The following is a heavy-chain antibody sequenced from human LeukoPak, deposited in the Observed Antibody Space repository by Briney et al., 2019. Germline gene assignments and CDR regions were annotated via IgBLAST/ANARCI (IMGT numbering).Heavy chain of an antibody. CDR2: IYSSGST. CDR1: GGSISSYY. Sequence: SETLSLTCTVSGGSISSYYWSWIRQPAGKGLEWIGRIYSSGSTNYNPSLKNRVTISVDKSKNQFSLKLSSVTAADTAVYYCAKDRGRIAAAGTFDYWGQGTLVTVSS. J-gene: IGHJ4*02. CDR3: AKDRGRIAAAGTFDY. V-gene: IGHV4-4*07. D-gene: IGHD6-13*01.